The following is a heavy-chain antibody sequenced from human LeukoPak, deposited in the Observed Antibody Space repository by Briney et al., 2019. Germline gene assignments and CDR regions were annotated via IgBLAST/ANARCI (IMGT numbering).Heavy chain of an antibody. CDR3: TRHDYRDYNPGTNWFDP. CDR2: VYYRGST. Sequence: SETLSLTCTVSGGSISSSSYYWGWIRQPPGKGLEWIGSVYYRGSTYYNPSLKSRVTISIDTSKNQFSLNLSSVTAADTAVYYCTRHDYRDYNPGTNWFDPWGQGTLVTVSS. J-gene: IGHJ5*02. CDR1: GGSISSSSYY. D-gene: IGHD4-17*01. V-gene: IGHV4-39*01.